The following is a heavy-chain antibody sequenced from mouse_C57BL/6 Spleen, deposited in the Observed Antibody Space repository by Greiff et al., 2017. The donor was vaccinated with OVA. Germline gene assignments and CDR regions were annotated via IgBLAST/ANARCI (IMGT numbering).Heavy chain of an antibody. CDR1: GYTFTSYD. CDR3: ARSYDWAPFAY. V-gene: IGHV1-85*01. Sequence: QVHVKQSGPELVKPGASVKLSCKASGYTFTSYDINWVKQRPGQGLEWIGWIYPRDGSTKYNEKFKGKATLTVDTSSSTAYMELHSLTSEDSAVYFCARSYDWAPFAYWGQGTLVTVSA. J-gene: IGHJ3*01. D-gene: IGHD2-4*01. CDR2: IYPRDGST.